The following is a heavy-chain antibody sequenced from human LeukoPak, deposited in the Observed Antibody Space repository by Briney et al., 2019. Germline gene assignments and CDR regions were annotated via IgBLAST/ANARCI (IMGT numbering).Heavy chain of an antibody. Sequence: GGSLRLSRAASGFTFSSHAMHWVRQAPGKGLEWVAFIRYDGINKYYADSVKGRFTISRDNAKNSLYLQMNSLRAEDTAVYYCARGRYSYGTGPIDYWGQGTLVTVSS. D-gene: IGHD5-18*01. CDR1: GFTFSSHA. V-gene: IGHV3-30*02. CDR2: IRYDGINK. J-gene: IGHJ4*02. CDR3: ARGRYSYGTGPIDY.